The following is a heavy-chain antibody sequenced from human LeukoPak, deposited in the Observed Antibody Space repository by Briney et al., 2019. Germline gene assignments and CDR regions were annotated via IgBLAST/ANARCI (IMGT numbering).Heavy chain of an antibody. Sequence: SETLSLTCTVSGGSISSHYWSWIRQPPGKGLEWIGNIYYSGSTNYNPSLKSRVTISVDTSKNQFSLKLSSVTAADTAIYYCARSYCSGGSCWVYFDYWGQGTLVTVSS. J-gene: IGHJ4*02. CDR1: GGSISSHY. V-gene: IGHV4-59*08. CDR3: ARSYCSGGSCWVYFDY. CDR2: IYYSGST. D-gene: IGHD2-15*01.